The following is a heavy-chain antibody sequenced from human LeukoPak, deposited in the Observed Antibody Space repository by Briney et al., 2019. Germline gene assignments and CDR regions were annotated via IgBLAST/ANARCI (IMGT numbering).Heavy chain of an antibody. V-gene: IGHV3-23*01. Sequence: GGSLRLSCAASGFTFSSYAMSWVRQAPGKGLEWVSGISGSGSRTFYAGSVKGRFTVSRDNSKNTMYLQMNSLRAEDTAVYYCATLGHAFDIWGQGTMVTVSS. CDR3: ATLGHAFDI. D-gene: IGHD3-10*01. J-gene: IGHJ3*02. CDR2: ISGSGSRT. CDR1: GFTFSSYA.